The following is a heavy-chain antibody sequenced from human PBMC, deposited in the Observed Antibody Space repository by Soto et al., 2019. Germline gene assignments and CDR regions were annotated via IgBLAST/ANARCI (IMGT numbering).Heavy chain of an antibody. CDR3: ASSRLGDCSSTSCHLNWFDP. D-gene: IGHD2-2*01. Sequence: QVQLVQSGAEVKKPGASVKVSCKASGYTFTSYAMHWVRQAPGQRLEWMGWINAGNGNTKYSQKLQGRVTITRDTSASTAYMELSSQRSEDTAVYYCASSRLGDCSSTSCHLNWFDPWGQGTLVTVSS. CDR2: INAGNGNT. CDR1: GYTFTSYA. J-gene: IGHJ5*02. V-gene: IGHV1-3*01.